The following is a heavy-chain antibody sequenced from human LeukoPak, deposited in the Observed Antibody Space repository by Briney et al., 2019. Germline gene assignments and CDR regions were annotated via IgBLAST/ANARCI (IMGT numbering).Heavy chain of an antibody. D-gene: IGHD3-10*01. V-gene: IGHV4-59*08. CDR1: GGSISSYY. J-gene: IGHJ4*02. Sequence: SETLSLTCTVSGGSISSYYWSWIRQPPGKGLEWIGDIYYSGSTNYNPSLKSRVTISVDTSKNQFSLKLSSVTAADTAVYYCARQSGSHYGSPYDYWGQGTLVTVSS. CDR3: ARQSGSHYGSPYDY. CDR2: IYYSGST.